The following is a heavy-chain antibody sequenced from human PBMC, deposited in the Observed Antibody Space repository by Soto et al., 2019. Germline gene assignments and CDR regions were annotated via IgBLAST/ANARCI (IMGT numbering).Heavy chain of an antibody. CDR1: GGSISSYY. V-gene: IGHV4-59*01. CDR2: IYYSGST. D-gene: IGHD2-15*01. CDR3: ARGGYCSGGSCYSKYYMDV. J-gene: IGHJ6*03. Sequence: QVQLQESGPGLVKPSETLSLTCTVSGGSISSYYWSWIRQPPGKGLEWLGYIYYSGSTNYNPSLKSRVTISVDTSKNQFSLKLSSVTAADTAVYYCARGGYCSGGSCYSKYYMDVWGKGTTVTVSS.